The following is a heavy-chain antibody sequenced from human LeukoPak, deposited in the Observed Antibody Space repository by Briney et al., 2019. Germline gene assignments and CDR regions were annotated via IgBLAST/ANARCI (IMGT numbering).Heavy chain of an antibody. CDR1: GFRFADYL. CDR2: IWYDGNNK. D-gene: IGHD4-23*01. V-gene: IGHV3-33*01. J-gene: IGHJ4*02. CDR3: ARRVGGNLDY. Sequence: GGSLRLSCTTSGFRFADYLMSWFRQAPGKGLEWVAVIWYDGNNKYYADSVKGRFTTSRDNSKNTLYLQMNSLRAEDTAVYYCARRVGGNLDYWGQGTLVTVSS.